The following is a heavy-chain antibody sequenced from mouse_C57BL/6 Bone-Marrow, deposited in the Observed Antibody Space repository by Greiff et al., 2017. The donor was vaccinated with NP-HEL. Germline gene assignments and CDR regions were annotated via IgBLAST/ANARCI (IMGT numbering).Heavy chain of an antibody. V-gene: IGHV1-15*01. CDR1: GYTFTDYE. CDR3: TRSAIYYDYDVGFAY. Sequence: VQLQQSGAELVRPGASVTLSCKASGYTFTDYEMHWVKQTPVHGLEWIGAIDPETGGTAYNQKFKGKAILTADKSSSTAYMELRSLTSEDSAVYYCTRSAIYYDYDVGFAYWGQGTLVTVSA. CDR2: IDPETGGT. D-gene: IGHD2-4*01. J-gene: IGHJ3*01.